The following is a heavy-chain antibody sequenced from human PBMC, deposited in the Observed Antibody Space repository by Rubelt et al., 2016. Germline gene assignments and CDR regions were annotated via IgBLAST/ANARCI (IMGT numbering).Heavy chain of an antibody. D-gene: IGHD2-2*01. V-gene: IGHV2-5*02. Sequence: QITLRESGPPLVKPTQTLTLTCTFSGFSLSTSGVGVGWIRQPPGKALEWLAFIYWDDDKRYSPSLKSRLTITKDTSKNQVVLTMTNVDPMDTATYFRARIISEVPAAMNYYYYVDVWGQGTTVTVSS. CDR1: GFSLSTSGVG. CDR2: IYWDDDK. CDR3: ARIISEVPAAMNYYYYVDV. J-gene: IGHJ6*02.